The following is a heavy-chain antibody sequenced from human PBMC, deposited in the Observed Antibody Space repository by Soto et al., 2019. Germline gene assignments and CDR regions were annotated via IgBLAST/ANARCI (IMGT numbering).Heavy chain of an antibody. CDR2: IYSGGST. V-gene: IGHV3-66*01. D-gene: IGHD3-16*01. Sequence: PGGSLRLSCAASGFTVSTKYMSWVRQAPGKGLEWVSVIYSGGSTLYADSVRGRFTISRDNSKNTVNLQMNRLRAEDTAVYYCARDPWAADYWGQGTLVTVSS. J-gene: IGHJ4*02. CDR1: GFTVSTKY. CDR3: ARDPWAADY.